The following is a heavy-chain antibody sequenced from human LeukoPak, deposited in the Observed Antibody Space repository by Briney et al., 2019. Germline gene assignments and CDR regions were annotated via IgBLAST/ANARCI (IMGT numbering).Heavy chain of an antibody. V-gene: IGHV4-59*01. CDR3: ARARDSGSSRYYYYYGLDV. D-gene: IGHD1-26*01. J-gene: IGHJ6*02. CDR1: GGSLSSYY. CDR2: IHYSGST. Sequence: SETLSLTCTVSGGSLSSYYWNWIRQPPGKGLEWIGYIHYSGSTNYNPSLKSRVTISVDTSMNQVSLKLSSVTAADTALYYCARARDSGSSRYYYYYGLDVWGQGTTVTVSS.